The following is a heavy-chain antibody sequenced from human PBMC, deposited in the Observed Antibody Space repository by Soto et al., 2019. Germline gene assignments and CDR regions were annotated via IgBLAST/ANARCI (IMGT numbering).Heavy chain of an antibody. J-gene: IGHJ4*02. V-gene: IGHV3-33*01. CDR3: ARDDLCVDHGLDH. D-gene: IGHD3-9*01. CDR1: GFSFSAHG. Sequence: QVQLVESGGGVVRPGTSLRLSCAATGFSFSAHGMHWVRQAPGKGLEWLAVINDGSEEGYADSVRGRFTISRDNARNILYLQMDNLRAEDSALYYCARDDLCVDHGLDHWGQGTLVTVSS. CDR2: INDGSEE.